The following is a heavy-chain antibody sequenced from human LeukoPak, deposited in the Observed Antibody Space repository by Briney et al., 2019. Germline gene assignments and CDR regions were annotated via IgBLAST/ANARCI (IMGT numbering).Heavy chain of an antibody. CDR1: GYTFTSYD. CDR2: MNPNSGNT. Sequence: ASVKVSCKASGYTFTSYDFNWVRQATGQGLEWMGWMNPNSGNTVYAQKFQGRLTITRNTSINTAYMELSSLRSEDTAVYYCARGERQQLEFDSWGQGTLVTVSS. V-gene: IGHV1-8*03. J-gene: IGHJ4*02. CDR3: ARGERQQLEFDS. D-gene: IGHD6-13*01.